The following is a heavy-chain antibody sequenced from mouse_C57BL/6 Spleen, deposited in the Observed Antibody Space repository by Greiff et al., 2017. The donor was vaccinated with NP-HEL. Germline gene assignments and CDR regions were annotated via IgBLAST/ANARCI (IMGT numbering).Heavy chain of an antibody. Sequence: QVQLQQSGPGLVQPSQSLSITCTVSGFSLTSYGVHWVRQSPGKGLEWLGVIWRGGSTDYSAAFMSRLSITKDNSKSQVFFKMNSLQADDTAIYYCAKKYDYDEVYAMDYWGQGTSVTVSS. J-gene: IGHJ4*01. CDR3: AKKYDYDEVYAMDY. D-gene: IGHD2-4*01. V-gene: IGHV2-5*01. CDR2: IWRGGST. CDR1: GFSLTSYG.